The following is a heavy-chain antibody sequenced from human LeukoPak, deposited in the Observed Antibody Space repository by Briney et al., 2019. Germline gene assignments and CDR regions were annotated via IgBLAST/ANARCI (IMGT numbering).Heavy chain of an antibody. CDR1: GGSISSYY. Sequence: SETLSLTCTVFGGSISSYYWSWIRQPAGKGLEWIGHIYNSGSTNYNPSLKGRVTMSVATSKNQFSLHQSSVTAADTAVYYCARSAFLVTAPGLYYFDFWGQGTLVAVSS. CDR2: IYNSGST. V-gene: IGHV4-4*07. CDR3: ARSAFLVTAPGLYYFDF. J-gene: IGHJ4*02. D-gene: IGHD6-13*01.